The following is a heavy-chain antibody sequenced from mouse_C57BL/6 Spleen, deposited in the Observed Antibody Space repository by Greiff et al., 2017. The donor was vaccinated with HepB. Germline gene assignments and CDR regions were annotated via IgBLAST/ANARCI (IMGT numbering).Heavy chain of an antibody. CDR3: ARFSPYYYGSSDY. CDR1: GYTFTSYW. D-gene: IGHD1-1*01. V-gene: IGHV1-52*01. CDR2: IDTSDSET. Sequence: VQLQQPGAELVRPGSSVKLSCKASGYTFTSYWMHWVKQRPVQGLEWIGNIDTSDSETHYNQKFKDKATLTVDKSSSTAYMQLSSLTSEDSAVYYGARFSPYYYGSSDYWGQGTTLTVSS. J-gene: IGHJ2*01.